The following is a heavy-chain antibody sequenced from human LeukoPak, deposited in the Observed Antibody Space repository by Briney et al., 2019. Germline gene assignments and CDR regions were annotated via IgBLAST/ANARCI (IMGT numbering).Heavy chain of an antibody. Sequence: PGGSLRLSSAASGFTFSSYAMSWVRQAPGKGLEWVSAISGSGGSTYYADSVKGRFTISRDNSKNTLYLQMNSLRAEDTAVYYCAKVAGIQLLKYYFDYWGQGTLVTVSS. CDR1: GFTFSSYA. CDR2: ISGSGGST. V-gene: IGHV3-23*01. D-gene: IGHD5-18*01. J-gene: IGHJ4*02. CDR3: AKVAGIQLLKYYFDY.